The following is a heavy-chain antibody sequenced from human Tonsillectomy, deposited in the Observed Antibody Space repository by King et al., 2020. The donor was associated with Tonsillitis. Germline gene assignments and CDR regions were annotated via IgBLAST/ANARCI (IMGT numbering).Heavy chain of an antibody. D-gene: IGHD2-15*01. CDR2: IKSKTDGATT. CDR3: TTDPLVYCTGGGCSYFDY. Sequence: VQLVESGGGLVKPGGSLRLSCAASGFTFSNAWMNWVRQAPGKGLEWFGRIKSKTDGATTDYAVPGKDRFTISRDDSKNTLYQHMNSLKTGDTAVYYCTTDPLVYCTGGGCSYFDYWGQGTLVTVSS. V-gene: IGHV3-15*01. CDR1: GFTFSNAW. J-gene: IGHJ4*02.